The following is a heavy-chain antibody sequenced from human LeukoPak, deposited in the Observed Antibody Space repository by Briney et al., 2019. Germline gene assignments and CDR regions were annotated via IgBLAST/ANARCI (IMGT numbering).Heavy chain of an antibody. CDR2: IKSKTDGGTT. CDR3: TTGRWLSFDY. J-gene: IGHJ4*02. D-gene: IGHD5-24*01. CDR1: GFTLSNAL. Sequence: GGSLRLSCAASGFTLSNALMSWVRQAPGKGLEWVGRIKSKTDGGTTDYAAPVKGRFTISRDDSKNTLYLQMNGLKTEDTAVYYCTTGRWLSFDYWGQGTLVTVPS. V-gene: IGHV3-15*01.